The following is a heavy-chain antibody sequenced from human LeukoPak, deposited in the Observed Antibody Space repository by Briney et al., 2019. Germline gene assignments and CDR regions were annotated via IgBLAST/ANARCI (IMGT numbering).Heavy chain of an antibody. CDR3: ARDKDSGWFFDY. CDR1: GFSFSTYG. Sequence: PGRSLRLSCAASGFSFSTYGMHWVRQAPGKGLEWVAFIWYDGSNKYYADSVRGRFTISRDNSKNTLYLQMNSLRAEDTAVYYCARDKDSGWFFDYRGQGRLVTVSS. D-gene: IGHD6-19*01. CDR2: IWYDGSNK. J-gene: IGHJ4*02. V-gene: IGHV3-33*01.